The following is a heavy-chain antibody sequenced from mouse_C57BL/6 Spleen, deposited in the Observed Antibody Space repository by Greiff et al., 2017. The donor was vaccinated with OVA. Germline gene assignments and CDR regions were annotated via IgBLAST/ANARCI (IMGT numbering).Heavy chain of an antibody. CDR2: IDPEDGDT. J-gene: IGHJ1*03. D-gene: IGHD1-1*01. Sequence: EVQLQQSGAELVRPGASVKLSCTASGYTITDYYMHWVKQRPEQGLEWIGRIDPEDGDTKYAPKFQGKATMTADKSSNTAYLQLSSLTSEDTAVYYCAYSYGSSPYWYFDVWGTGTTVTVSS. CDR1: GYTITDYY. V-gene: IGHV14-1*01. CDR3: AYSYGSSPYWYFDV.